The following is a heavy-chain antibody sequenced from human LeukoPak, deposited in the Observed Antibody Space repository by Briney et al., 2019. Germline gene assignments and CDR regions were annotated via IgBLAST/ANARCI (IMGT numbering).Heavy chain of an antibody. CDR3: ARDTIVATIALYYYYGMDV. CDR1: GDSVSSNSAA. Sequence: SQTLSLTGAFSGDSVSSNSAAWNWIRQSPSRGLEWLGRTYYRSKWYNDYAVSVKSRITINPDTSKNQFSLQLNSVTPEDTAVYYCARDTIVATIALYYYYGMDVWGQGTMVTVSS. V-gene: IGHV6-1*01. D-gene: IGHD5-12*01. CDR2: TYYRSKWYN. J-gene: IGHJ6*02.